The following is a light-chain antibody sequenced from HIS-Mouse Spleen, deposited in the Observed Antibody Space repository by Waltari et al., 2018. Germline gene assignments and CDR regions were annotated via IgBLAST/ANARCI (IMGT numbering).Light chain of an antibody. J-gene: IGLJ2*01. V-gene: IGLV3-25*03. CDR3: QSADSSGTYSVV. CDR1: ALPKQY. CDR2: QDS. Sequence: SYELTQPPSVSVSPGQTARITCSGDALPKQYAYWYQQKPGQAPVLVIYQDSERPSGVPERFSGSSSGTTVTLTISGVQAEDEADYYCQSADSSGTYSVVFGGGTKLTVL.